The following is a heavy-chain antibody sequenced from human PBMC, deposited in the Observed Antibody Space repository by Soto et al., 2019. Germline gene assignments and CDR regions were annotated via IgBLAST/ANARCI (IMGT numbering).Heavy chain of an antibody. CDR3: ARGYTGYCSGGTCYWFDP. CDR2: ISSSASHI. Sequence: EVQLVESGGGLVKPEGSLRLSCAASGFSFSSYSMNWVRQAPGKGLEWVSSISSSASHINYADSVKGRFTISRDNAKKSLYLQMNSLRVEDTAVYYCARGYTGYCSGGTCYWFDPWGQGTLVTVSS. CDR1: GFSFSSYS. J-gene: IGHJ5*02. V-gene: IGHV3-21*01. D-gene: IGHD2-15*01.